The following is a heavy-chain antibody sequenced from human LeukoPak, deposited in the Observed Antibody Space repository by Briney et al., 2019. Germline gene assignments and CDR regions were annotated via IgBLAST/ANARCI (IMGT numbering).Heavy chain of an antibody. V-gene: IGHV3-33*01. CDR2: IWYEVGDG. CDR3: ARNAYNYGGFDY. D-gene: IGHD5-24*01. Sequence: GGSLRLSCTASVFTFTAYGMVCVRQAPDEGLEWGAVIWYEVGDGNYAESVKGRFTITRDNSKSTLFLQMTSLRPEDTAVYYCARNAYNYGGFDYWGLGTLVTVSS. J-gene: IGHJ4*02. CDR1: VFTFTAYG.